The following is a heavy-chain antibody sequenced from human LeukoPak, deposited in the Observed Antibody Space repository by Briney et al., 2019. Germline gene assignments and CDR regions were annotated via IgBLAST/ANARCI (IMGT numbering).Heavy chain of an antibody. V-gene: IGHV3-74*01. CDR1: GFTFSSYG. Sequence: GGSLRLSCAASGFTFSSYGIHWVRQAPGKGLVWVSRIKTDGSSTTYADSVKGRFTISRDNAKNTLYLQMNSLRAEDTAVYYCTRGGLYFDYWGQGTLVTVSS. J-gene: IGHJ4*02. CDR2: IKTDGSST. D-gene: IGHD3-10*01. CDR3: TRGGLYFDY.